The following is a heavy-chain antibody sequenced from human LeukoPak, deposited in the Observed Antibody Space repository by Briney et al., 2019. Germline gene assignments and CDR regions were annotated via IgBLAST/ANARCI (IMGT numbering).Heavy chain of an antibody. J-gene: IGHJ5*02. CDR1: GGSFSGYY. CDR2: INHSGST. CDR3: ARCQLRWVYYDSRRGFDP. Sequence: PSETLSLTCAVYGGSFSGYYWSWIRQPPGNGLEWIGEINHSGSTNYNPSLKSRVTISVDTSKNQFSLKLSSVTAADTAVYYCARCQLRWVYYDSRRGFDPWGQGTLVTVSS. V-gene: IGHV4-34*01. D-gene: IGHD3-22*01.